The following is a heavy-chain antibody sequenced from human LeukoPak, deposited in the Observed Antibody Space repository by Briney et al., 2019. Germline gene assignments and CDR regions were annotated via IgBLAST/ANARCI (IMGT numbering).Heavy chain of an antibody. V-gene: IGHV3-23*01. Sequence: GGSLRLSCAAPGFTFSSHAMSWVRQAPGRGLEWLSDLSVSGAGTYYTDSVKGRFTISRDNSKNTLYLQMNSLRAEDTAVYYCAKHRATVMTPFDNWGQGTLVTVSS. CDR1: GFTFSSHA. D-gene: IGHD4-17*01. CDR2: LSVSGAGT. CDR3: AKHRATVMTPFDN. J-gene: IGHJ4*02.